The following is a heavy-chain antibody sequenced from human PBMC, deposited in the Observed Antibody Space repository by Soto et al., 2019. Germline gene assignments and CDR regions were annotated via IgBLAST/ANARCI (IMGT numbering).Heavy chain of an antibody. J-gene: IGHJ6*02. Sequence: GASVKVSCKASGYTFTRYAMHLVRQAPGQRLEWMGWINAGNGNTKYSQKFQGRVTITRDTSASTAYMELSSLRSEDTAVYYCARGLKNFWSGYSYYYYYGMDVWGQGTTVTVSS. CDR3: ARGLKNFWSGYSYYYYYGMDV. CDR2: INAGNGNT. CDR1: GYTFTRYA. V-gene: IGHV1-3*01. D-gene: IGHD3-3*01.